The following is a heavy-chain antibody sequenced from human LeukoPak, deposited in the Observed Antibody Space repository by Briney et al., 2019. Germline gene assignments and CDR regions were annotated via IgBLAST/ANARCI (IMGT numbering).Heavy chain of an antibody. CDR3: ARDRYGDGFAHLDY. D-gene: IGHD5-24*01. CDR2: ITPSGGT. CDR1: GYTFTIYA. Sequence: ASVTVSFKSSGYTFTIYAIHWVRQAPGQGLGWMGWITPSGGTNYPQKFQGRVAITWDTSITTAYMDLSRLTSDDTAVYYCARDRYGDGFAHLDYWGQGALVTVSS. V-gene: IGHV1-2*02. J-gene: IGHJ4*02.